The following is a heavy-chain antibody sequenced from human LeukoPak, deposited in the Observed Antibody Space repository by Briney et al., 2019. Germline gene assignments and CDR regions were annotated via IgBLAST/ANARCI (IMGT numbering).Heavy chain of an antibody. Sequence: ASVKVSCKASGGTFSSYAISWVRQAPGQGLEWMGGIIPIFGAANYAQKFQGRVTITGDESTSTAYMELSSLRSEDTAVYYCARAAKKVDDILTGYPVDYWGQGTLVTVSS. V-gene: IGHV1-69*13. CDR2: IIPIFGAA. D-gene: IGHD3-9*01. CDR3: ARAAKKVDDILTGYPVDY. J-gene: IGHJ4*02. CDR1: GGTFSSYA.